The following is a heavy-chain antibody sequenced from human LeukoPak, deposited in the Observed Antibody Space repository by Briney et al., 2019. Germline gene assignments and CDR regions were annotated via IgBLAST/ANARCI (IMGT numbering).Heavy chain of an antibody. Sequence: GESLKISCQGSGYTFTTYWIGWVRQMPGKGLEWMGIIYPGDSDTRYSPSFQGQVTISADKSINTAYLQWSSLKASDTAMYYCARRSAVAPYYYMDVWGKGTTVTVSS. CDR1: GYTFTTYW. CDR3: ARRSAVAPYYYMDV. CDR2: IYPGDSDT. V-gene: IGHV5-51*01. J-gene: IGHJ6*03.